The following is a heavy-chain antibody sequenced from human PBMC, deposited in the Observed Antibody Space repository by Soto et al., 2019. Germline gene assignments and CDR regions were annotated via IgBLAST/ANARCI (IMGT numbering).Heavy chain of an antibody. CDR3: AKGQHSSGWHYFDY. V-gene: IGHV3-23*01. Sequence: AGGSLRLSCAASGITFSSYAMSWVRQAPGKGLEWVSTVSGSGANTYYADSVKGRFTISRDNSENTLYLQMISLRAEDMAIYYCAKGQHSSGWHYFDYWGQGTLVTVSS. CDR1: GITFSSYA. D-gene: IGHD6-19*01. CDR2: VSGSGANT. J-gene: IGHJ4*02.